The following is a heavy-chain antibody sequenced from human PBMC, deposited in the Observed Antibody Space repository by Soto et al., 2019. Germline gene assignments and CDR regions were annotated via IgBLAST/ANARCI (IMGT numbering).Heavy chain of an antibody. Sequence: QVQLQQWGAGLLKPSETLSLTCAVYGGSFSGYYWSWIRQPPGKGLEWIGEINHSGSTNYNPSPKSRVTISVDTSKNQFSLKLSSVTAADTAVYYCARSYYGDYVPFDYWGQGTLVTVSS. CDR1: GGSFSGYY. CDR2: INHSGST. D-gene: IGHD4-17*01. J-gene: IGHJ4*02. CDR3: ARSYYGDYVPFDY. V-gene: IGHV4-34*01.